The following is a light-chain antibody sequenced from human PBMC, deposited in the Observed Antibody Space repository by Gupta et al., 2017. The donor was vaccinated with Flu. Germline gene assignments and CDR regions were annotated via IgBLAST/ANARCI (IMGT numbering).Light chain of an antibody. J-gene: IGKJ4*01. CDR3: HRYGTPPLA. Sequence: EAVLTQSPGTLALSPAERASLSCRASPSVDGGYLAWFQQIPGQAPRLLIYDFSRRASGLPDRISGGGSGTDFTLTINRLEPAAFAISYCHRYGTPPLAFGGGTRME. CDR2: DFS. CDR1: PSVDGGY. V-gene: IGKV3-20*01.